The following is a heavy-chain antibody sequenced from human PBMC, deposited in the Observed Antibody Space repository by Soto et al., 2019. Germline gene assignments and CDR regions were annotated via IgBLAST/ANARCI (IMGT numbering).Heavy chain of an antibody. Sequence: GGSLRLSCAASGFTFSSYAMHWVRQAPGKGLEWVAVISYDGSNKYYADSVKGRFTISRDNSKNTLYLQMNSLRAEDTAVYYCARHYVRFLEWLLGGMDVWGQGTTVTVSS. D-gene: IGHD3-3*01. CDR3: ARHYVRFLEWLLGGMDV. V-gene: IGHV3-30-3*01. CDR2: ISYDGSNK. CDR1: GFTFSSYA. J-gene: IGHJ6*02.